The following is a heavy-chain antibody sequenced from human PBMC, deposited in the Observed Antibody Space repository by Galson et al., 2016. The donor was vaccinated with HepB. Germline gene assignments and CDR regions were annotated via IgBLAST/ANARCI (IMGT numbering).Heavy chain of an antibody. V-gene: IGHV6-1*01. Sequence: CAISGDSVASNSGGWNWIRQSPSRGLEWLGRTYYRSKWYNDYAVSVKSRITINPDTSKNQFSLQLNSVTPEDTAVYYCSRDPAPLMYAFDIWDQGTMVTVSS. D-gene: IGHD2-8*01. CDR2: TYYRSKWYN. CDR1: GDSVASNSGG. J-gene: IGHJ3*02. CDR3: SRDPAPLMYAFDI.